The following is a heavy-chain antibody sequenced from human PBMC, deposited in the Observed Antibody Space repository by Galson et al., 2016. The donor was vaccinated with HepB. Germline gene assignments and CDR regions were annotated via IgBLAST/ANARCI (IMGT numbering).Heavy chain of an antibody. J-gene: IGHJ4*02. D-gene: IGHD2-2*01. V-gene: IGHV3-23*01. CDR3: ARSSSCSTINCFLPFDS. CDR2: IRHSGGRT. CDR1: GFTFSSYA. Sequence: SLRLSCAASGFTFSSYAMTWVRQAPGKGLEWVSGIRHSGGRTYYADSVKGRFTISRDNSKNTLYLQMNSLRAEDTSMYYCARSSSCSTINCFLPFDSWGLGTLVTVSS.